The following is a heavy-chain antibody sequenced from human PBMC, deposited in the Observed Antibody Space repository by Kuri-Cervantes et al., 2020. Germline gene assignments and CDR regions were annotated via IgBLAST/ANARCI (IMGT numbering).Heavy chain of an antibody. CDR2: IYYSGST. Sequence: SETLSLTCTVSGGSVSSGSYYWSWIRQPPGKGLEWIGYIYYSGSTNYNPSLKSRVTISVDTSKNQFSLKLSSVTAADTAVYYCASTSIAALDYWGQGTLVTVSS. CDR1: GGSVSSGSYY. CDR3: ASTSIAALDY. D-gene: IGHD6-6*01. J-gene: IGHJ4*02. V-gene: IGHV4-61*01.